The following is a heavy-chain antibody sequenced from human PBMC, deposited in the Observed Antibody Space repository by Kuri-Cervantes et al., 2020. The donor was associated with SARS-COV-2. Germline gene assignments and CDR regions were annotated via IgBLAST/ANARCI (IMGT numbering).Heavy chain of an antibody. V-gene: IGHV3-7*01. J-gene: IGHJ5*02. CDR1: GFTFSSYW. Sequence: GESLKISCAASGFTFSSYWMSWVRQAPGKGLEWVANIKQDGSEKYYVDSVKGRFTISRDNAKNSLYLQMNSLIAEDTAVYYCARDQGWLDPWWFDPWGQGTLVTVSS. CDR3: ARDQGWLDPWWFDP. CDR2: IKQDGSEK. D-gene: IGHD6-19*01.